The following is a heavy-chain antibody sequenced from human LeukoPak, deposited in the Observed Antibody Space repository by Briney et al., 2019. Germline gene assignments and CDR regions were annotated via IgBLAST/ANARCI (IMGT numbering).Heavy chain of an antibody. D-gene: IGHD6-13*01. Sequence: AGGSLRLSCAVSGFTFSDYWMNWVRQAPGKGLEWVASIKQDGGEKSYVDSVQGRFTISRDNPKNSLYLQMSSLRAEDTAVYYCARDGTAAGLYFDLWGQGTLVTVSS. V-gene: IGHV3-7*01. CDR2: IKQDGGEK. J-gene: IGHJ4*01. CDR1: GFTFSDYW. CDR3: ARDGTAAGLYFDL.